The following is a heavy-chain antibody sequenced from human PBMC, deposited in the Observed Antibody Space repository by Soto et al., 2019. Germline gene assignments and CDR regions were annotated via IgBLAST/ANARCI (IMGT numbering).Heavy chain of an antibody. D-gene: IGHD6-19*01. Sequence: SETISLTCAISGDSVSSNSAAWNWIRQSPSRGLEWLGRTYYRSKWYNDYAVSVKSRITINPDTSKNQFSLQLNSVTPEDTAVYYCARGQWLVLGNSSYGMDVWGQATTVTVSS. J-gene: IGHJ6*02. V-gene: IGHV6-1*01. CDR2: TYYRSKWYN. CDR3: ARGQWLVLGNSSYGMDV. CDR1: GDSVSSNSAA.